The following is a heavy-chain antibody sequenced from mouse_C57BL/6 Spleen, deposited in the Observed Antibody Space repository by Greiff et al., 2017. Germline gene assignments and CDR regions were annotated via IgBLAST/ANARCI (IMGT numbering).Heavy chain of an antibody. CDR3: ARLWYYAMDY. D-gene: IGHD1-1*02. CDR1: GFSLTSYG. V-gene: IGHV2-2*01. J-gene: IGHJ4*01. Sequence: VQLQQSGPGLVQPSQSLSITCTVSGFSLTSYGVHWVRQSPGKGLEWLGVIWSGGSTDYNAAFISRLSISKDNSKSQVFFKMNSLQADDTAIYYCARLWYYAMDYWGQGTSVTVSS. CDR2: IWSGGST.